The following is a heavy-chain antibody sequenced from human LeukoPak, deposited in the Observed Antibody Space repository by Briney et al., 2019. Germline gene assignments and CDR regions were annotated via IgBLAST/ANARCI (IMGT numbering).Heavy chain of an antibody. CDR1: GGSITSGGYY. CDR3: ARGSTGDKSNN. D-gene: IGHD7-27*01. Sequence: SETLSLTCTVSGGSITSGGYYWSWIRQLPGKGLEWIGYIYYSGTTSYNPPLKSRLTISLDTSENQFSLKLSSVTAADTAVYYCARGSTGDKSNNWGQGTLVTVSS. V-gene: IGHV4-31*03. J-gene: IGHJ4*02. CDR2: IYYSGTT.